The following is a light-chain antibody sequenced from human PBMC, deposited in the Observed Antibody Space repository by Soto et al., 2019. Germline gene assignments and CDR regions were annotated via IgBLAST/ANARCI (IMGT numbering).Light chain of an antibody. V-gene: IGKV3-11*01. J-gene: IGKJ4*01. CDR2: DAS. Sequence: EIGLTQSPATMSLSPGERATLSCRASRSVGKYLAWYQHKPGQAPRLLIYDASNRATGIPARFSGSGSGTDFTRTISSLEPEDFAVYYCQQRVDWPPLTFGGGNKVDIK. CDR3: QQRVDWPPLT. CDR1: RSVGKY.